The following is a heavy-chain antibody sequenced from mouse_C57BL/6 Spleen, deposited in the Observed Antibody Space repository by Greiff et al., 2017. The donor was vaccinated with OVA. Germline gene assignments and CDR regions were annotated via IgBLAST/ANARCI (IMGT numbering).Heavy chain of an antibody. CDR1: GFTFSDYG. CDR3: ATSGDYAWFAY. Sequence: DVHLVESGGGLVKPGGSLKLSCAASGFTFSDYGMHWVRQAPEKGLEWVAYISSGSSTIYYADTVKGRFTISRDNAKNTLFLQMTSLRSEDTAMYYCATSGDYAWFAYWGQGTLVTVSA. V-gene: IGHV5-17*01. D-gene: IGHD2-4*01. CDR2: ISSGSSTI. J-gene: IGHJ3*01.